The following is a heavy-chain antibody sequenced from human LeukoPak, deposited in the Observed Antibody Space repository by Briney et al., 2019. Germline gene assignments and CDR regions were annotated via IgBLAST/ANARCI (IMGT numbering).Heavy chain of an antibody. D-gene: IGHD2-2*01. CDR3: ARTPRGYQLLAFDY. Sequence: ASVKVSCKASGYTFTSYGISWVRQAPGQGLEWMGWISAYNGNTNYAQKLQGRVTMTTDTSTSTAYMELRSLRSDDTAVYYCARTPRGYQLLAFDYWGQGTLVTVSS. CDR2: ISAYNGNT. CDR1: GYTFTSYG. V-gene: IGHV1-18*01. J-gene: IGHJ4*02.